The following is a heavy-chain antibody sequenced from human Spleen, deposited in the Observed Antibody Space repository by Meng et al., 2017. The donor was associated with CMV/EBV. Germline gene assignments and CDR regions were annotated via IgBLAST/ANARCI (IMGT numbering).Heavy chain of an antibody. CDR1: GGTITNYA. Sequence: SVKVSCKASGGTITNYAISWVRQAPGHGLEWMGGFIPIFGTVNYAQKLQGRVTITTDESTDIAYMELSSLRSDDTAVYYCARAERCSSTSCYAMGMDVWGQGTTVTVSS. J-gene: IGHJ6*02. CDR3: ARAERCSSTSCYAMGMDV. V-gene: IGHV1-69*05. D-gene: IGHD2-2*01. CDR2: FIPIFGTV.